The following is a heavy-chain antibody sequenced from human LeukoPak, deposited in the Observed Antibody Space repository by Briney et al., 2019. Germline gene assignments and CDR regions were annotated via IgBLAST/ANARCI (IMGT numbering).Heavy chain of an antibody. CDR1: GFTFSSYW. Sequence: GGSLRLACAASGFTFSSYWMYRVRQAPGKGLVWVSRINSDGSSTSYADSVKGRFTISRDNAKNTLYLQMNSLRAEDTAVYFCARGPIVVVPAGVTFDIWGQGTTVTVSS. CDR2: INSDGSST. J-gene: IGHJ3*02. CDR3: ARGPIVVVPAGVTFDI. V-gene: IGHV3-74*01. D-gene: IGHD2-2*01.